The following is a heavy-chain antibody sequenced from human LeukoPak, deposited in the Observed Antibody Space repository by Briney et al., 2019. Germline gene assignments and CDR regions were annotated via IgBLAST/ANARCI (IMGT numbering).Heavy chain of an antibody. D-gene: IGHD3-10*01. V-gene: IGHV1-46*01. CDR2: INPSGGST. J-gene: IGHJ6*04. CDR3: ARDLITMVRGVIRYYGMDV. CDR1: GYTFTSYY. Sequence: ASVKVSYKASGYTFTSYYMHWVRQAPGQGLEWMGIINPSGGSTSYAQKFQGRVTMTRDTSTSAVYMELSSLRSEDTAVYYCARDLITMVRGVIRYYGMDVWGKGTTVTVSS.